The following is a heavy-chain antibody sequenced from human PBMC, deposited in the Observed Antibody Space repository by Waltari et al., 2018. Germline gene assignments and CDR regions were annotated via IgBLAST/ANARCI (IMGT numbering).Heavy chain of an antibody. J-gene: IGHJ6*02. Sequence: QLQLQESGPGLVKPSETLSLTCTVSGGSISSSSYYWGWIRRPPGKGLEWIGSMYYSGSTYYNPSLKSRVTISVDTSKNQFSLKLSSVTAADTAVYYCARTSRYYGMDVWGQGTTVTVSS. V-gene: IGHV4-39*01. CDR3: ARTSRYYGMDV. CDR2: MYYSGST. CDR1: GGSISSSSYY.